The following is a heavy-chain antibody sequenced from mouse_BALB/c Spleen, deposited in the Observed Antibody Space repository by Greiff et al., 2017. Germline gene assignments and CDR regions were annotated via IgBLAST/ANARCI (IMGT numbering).Heavy chain of an antibody. D-gene: IGHD2-2*01. J-gene: IGHJ2*01. V-gene: IGHV3-6*02. CDR1: GYSITSGYY. CDR2: ISYDGSN. Sequence: EVQVVESGPGLVKPSQSLSLTCSVTGYSITSGYYWNWIRQFPGNKLEWMGYISYDGSNNYNPSLKNRISITRDTSKNQFFLKLNSVTTEDTATYYCAGGYPYYFDYWGQGTTLTVSS. CDR3: AGGYPYYFDY.